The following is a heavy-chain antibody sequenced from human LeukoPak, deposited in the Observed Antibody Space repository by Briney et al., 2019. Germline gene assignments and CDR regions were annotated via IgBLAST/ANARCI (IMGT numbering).Heavy chain of an antibody. CDR3: ARDVKGRWELLGSHDY. Sequence: GGSLRLSCAASGFTFSSYSLSWVRQAPGKGLEWVSSISSSSSYIYYADSVKGRFTISRDNAKNSLYLQMNSLRVEDTAGYYCARDVKGRWELLGSHDYWGQGTLVTASS. J-gene: IGHJ4*02. CDR1: GFTFSSYS. D-gene: IGHD1-26*01. V-gene: IGHV3-21*06. CDR2: ISSSSSYI.